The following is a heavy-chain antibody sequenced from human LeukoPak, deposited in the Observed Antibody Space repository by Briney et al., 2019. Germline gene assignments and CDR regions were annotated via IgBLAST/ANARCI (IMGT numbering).Heavy chain of an antibody. CDR3: AKDLGQHYAAGSSAFDI. J-gene: IGHJ3*02. D-gene: IGHD3-10*01. Sequence: GGSLRLSCAASGFAFNNYGMHWVRQAPGKGLEWVAVTSYVGSKKYYGGSVKVRFSISRDNFKSTLYLEMNSLRADDTAVYYCAKDLGQHYAAGSSAFDIWGQGTMVTVSS. CDR2: TSYVGSKK. CDR1: GFAFNNYG. V-gene: IGHV3-30*18.